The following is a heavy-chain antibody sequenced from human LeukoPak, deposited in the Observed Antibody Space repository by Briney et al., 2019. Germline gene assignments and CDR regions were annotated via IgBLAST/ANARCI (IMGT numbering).Heavy chain of an antibody. J-gene: IGHJ2*01. CDR3: ARLQQWLVRSDYWYFGL. CDR2: IYYSGST. Sequence: PSETLSLTCTVSGGSISSYYWSWIRQPPGKGLEWIGYIYYSGSTNYNPSLKSRVTISIDTSKNQFSLKLSSVTAADTAVYYCARLQQWLVRSDYWYFGLWGRGTLVTVSS. V-gene: IGHV4-59*01. D-gene: IGHD6-19*01. CDR1: GGSISSYY.